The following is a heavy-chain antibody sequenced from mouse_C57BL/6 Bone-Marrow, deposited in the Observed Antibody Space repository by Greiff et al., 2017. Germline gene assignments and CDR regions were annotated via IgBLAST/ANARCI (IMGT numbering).Heavy chain of an antibody. V-gene: IGHV1-77*01. CDR2: IYPGRGST. CDR1: GYTFTDYV. Sequence: QVQLQQSGPELVKPGASVKMSCKASGYTFTDYVISWVKQRTGQGLEWIGEIYPGRGSTYNNEKFKGRATLTADKSSNTAYMQFSSLTSEDSAVYFCARLGYGHYAWFAYWGQGTLVTVSA. D-gene: IGHD2-1*01. J-gene: IGHJ3*01. CDR3: ARLGYGHYAWFAY.